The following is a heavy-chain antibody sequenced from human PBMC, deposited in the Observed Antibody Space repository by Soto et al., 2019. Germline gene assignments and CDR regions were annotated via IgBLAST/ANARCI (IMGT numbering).Heavy chain of an antibody. CDR2: MNPNSGNT. CDR1: GYTFTSYD. V-gene: IGHV1-8*01. Sequence: QVQLVQSGAEVKKPGASVKVSCKASGYTFTSYDINWGRQATGQGLERMGWMNPNSGNTGHAQKLQGRVTMTRNTSISTAYMELSSLRSEDTAVYYCARERTGTTSMDVWGQGTTVTVSS. J-gene: IGHJ6*02. CDR3: ARERTGTTSMDV. D-gene: IGHD1-1*01.